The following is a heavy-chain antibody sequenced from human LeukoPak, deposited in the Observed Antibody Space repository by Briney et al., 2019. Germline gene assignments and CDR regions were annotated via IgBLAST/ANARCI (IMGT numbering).Heavy chain of an antibody. CDR1: GYRFIDYW. J-gene: IGHJ5*02. V-gene: IGHV5-51*01. Sequence: GDSLKISCQGSGYRFIDYWIGWVRQMPGKGLEWMAVIYPGDSRTRYNPSFQGQVTISADKSINTAYLERNSLKASDTALYYCACRMFASNWFQPWGQGTLVTVSS. D-gene: IGHD3-10*02. CDR3: ACRMFASNWFQP. CDR2: IYPGDSRT.